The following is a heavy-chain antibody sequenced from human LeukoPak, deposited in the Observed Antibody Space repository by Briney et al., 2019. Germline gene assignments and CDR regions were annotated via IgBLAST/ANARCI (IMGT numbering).Heavy chain of an antibody. Sequence: GGSLRLSCAASGFTFSSYGMHWVRQAPGKGLEWVAVISYDGSNKYYADSVKGRFTISRDNAKNSLYLQMNSLRAEDTAVYYCASLHYDILTGYYIGPFPSDYWGQGTLVTVSS. CDR2: ISYDGSNK. D-gene: IGHD3-9*01. CDR1: GFTFSSYG. V-gene: IGHV3-30*03. CDR3: ASLHYDILTGYYIGPFPSDY. J-gene: IGHJ4*02.